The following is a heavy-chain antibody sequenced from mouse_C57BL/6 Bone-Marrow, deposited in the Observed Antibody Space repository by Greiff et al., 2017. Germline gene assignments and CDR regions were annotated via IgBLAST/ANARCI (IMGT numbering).Heavy chain of an antibody. CDR1: GYTFTDYY. CDR3: ARANYDYDWYYAMDY. Sequence: EVQLQQSGPELVKPGASVKISCKASGYTFTDYYMNWVKQSPGKSLEWIGDINPNNGGTSYNQKFKGKATLTVDKSSSTAYMELRSLTSEDSAVYYCARANYDYDWYYAMDYWGQGTSVTVSS. CDR2: INPNNGGT. V-gene: IGHV1-26*01. J-gene: IGHJ4*01. D-gene: IGHD2-4*01.